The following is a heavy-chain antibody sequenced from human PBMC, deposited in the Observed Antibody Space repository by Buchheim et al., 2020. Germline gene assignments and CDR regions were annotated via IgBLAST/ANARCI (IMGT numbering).Heavy chain of an antibody. Sequence: EVQLVESGGGLVRPGGSRRLSCAASGFTFSNYGMTWIRQAPGKGLEWVSSISSAGGSIYYADSVKGRFTISRDNAQNALFLQINNVRAEDTAVYFCARDIISSGSSDSWGQGTL. J-gene: IGHJ5*01. CDR1: GFTFSNYG. D-gene: IGHD1-26*01. V-gene: IGHV3-21*01. CDR3: ARDIISSGSSDS. CDR2: ISSAGGSI.